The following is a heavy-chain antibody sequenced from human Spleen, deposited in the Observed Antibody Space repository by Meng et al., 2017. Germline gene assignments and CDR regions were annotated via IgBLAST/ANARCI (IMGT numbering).Heavy chain of an antibody. V-gene: IGHV4-31*03. J-gene: IGHJ5*02. D-gene: IGHD3-16*01. Sequence: QVQLKASGPGLVKPSPTLSLTCTVSGGSISSGGYYWSWIRQHPGKGLEWIGYIYYSGSTYYNPSLKSRDTISVDTSKNQFSLKLSSVTAADTAVYYCASGRFGWFDPWGQGTLVTVSS. CDR1: GGSISSGGYY. CDR2: IYYSGST. CDR3: ASGRFGWFDP.